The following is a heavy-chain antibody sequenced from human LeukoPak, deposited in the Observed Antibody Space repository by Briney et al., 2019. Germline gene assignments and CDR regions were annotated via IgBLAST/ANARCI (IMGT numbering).Heavy chain of an antibody. D-gene: IGHD1-7*01. CDR3: ARRELLGGNWFDP. Sequence: GASVKVSCKASGYTFTSYGISWVRQAPGQGLEWMGWISAYNVNTNYAQKLQGRVTMTTDTSTSTTYMELRNLRSDDTAVYYCARRELLGGNWFDPWGQGTLVTVSS. CDR1: GYTFTSYG. J-gene: IGHJ5*02. V-gene: IGHV1-18*01. CDR2: ISAYNVNT.